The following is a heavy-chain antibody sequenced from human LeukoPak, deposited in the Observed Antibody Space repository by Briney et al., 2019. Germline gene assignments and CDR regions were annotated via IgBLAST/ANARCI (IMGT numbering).Heavy chain of an antibody. CDR3: ARAVAAARGVNYFDY. CDR1: GFTFSNYD. CDR2: IGTNGDT. J-gene: IGHJ4*02. D-gene: IGHD3-10*01. Sequence: GGSLRLSCAASGFTFSNYDMHWVRQVTGKYLEWVSAIGTNGDTYYPGSVKGRFTISRENAKNSLFLQMNSLRAGDTAVYYCARAVAAARGVNYFDYWGQGTLVTVSS. V-gene: IGHV3-13*01.